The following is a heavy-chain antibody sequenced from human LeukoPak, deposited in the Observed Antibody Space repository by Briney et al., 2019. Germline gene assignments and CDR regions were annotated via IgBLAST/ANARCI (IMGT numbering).Heavy chain of an antibody. V-gene: IGHV4-59*01. CDR3: AREHVDTAMVFDY. J-gene: IGHJ4*02. Sequence: PSETLSLTCTVSGGSISSYYWSWIRQPPEKGLEWVGYISYSGSTNYNPSLKSRVTISVDTSKNQFSLKLSSVTAADTAVYYCAREHVDTAMVFDYWGQGTLVTVSS. CDR2: ISYSGST. D-gene: IGHD5-18*01. CDR1: GGSISSYY.